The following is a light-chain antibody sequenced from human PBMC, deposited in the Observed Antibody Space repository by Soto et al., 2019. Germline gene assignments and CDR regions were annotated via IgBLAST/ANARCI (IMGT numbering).Light chain of an antibody. Sequence: QSVLTQPPSAFGSPGQSVTISCTGTSRDVGGYNYVSWYQQHPGKAPKLMIYEVSKRPSGVPDRFSGSKSGNTASLTVSGLQAEDEADYYCSSYAGSNNYVFGTGTKVTVL. J-gene: IGLJ1*01. CDR1: SRDVGGYNY. V-gene: IGLV2-8*01. CDR3: SSYAGSNNYV. CDR2: EVS.